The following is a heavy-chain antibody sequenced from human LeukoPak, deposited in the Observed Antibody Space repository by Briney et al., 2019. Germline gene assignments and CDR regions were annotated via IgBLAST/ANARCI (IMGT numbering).Heavy chain of an antibody. CDR3: ARARGVPAANNWFDP. V-gene: IGHV1-18*01. CDR2: ISAYNGNA. CDR1: GYTFTSYG. D-gene: IGHD2-2*01. Sequence: EASVKVSCKASGYTFTSYGISWVRQAPRQGLEWMGWISAYNGNANYAQKLQGRVTMTTDTSTSTAYMELSSLRSEDTAVYYCARARGVPAANNWFDPWGQGTLVTVSS. J-gene: IGHJ5*02.